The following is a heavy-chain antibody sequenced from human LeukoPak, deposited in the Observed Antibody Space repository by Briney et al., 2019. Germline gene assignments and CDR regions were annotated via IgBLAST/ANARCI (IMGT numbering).Heavy chain of an antibody. Sequence: SEALSLTCSVSGGSISSYYWSWIRQPPGKGLEWIGYISYSGNTNYNPSLKSRVTISVDTSKNQFSLKLSSVTAADTAVYYCATRSTGVAATFDCWGQGALVTVSS. J-gene: IGHJ4*02. CDR1: GGSISSYY. V-gene: IGHV4-59*01. CDR3: ATRSTGVAATFDC. CDR2: ISYSGNT. D-gene: IGHD2-15*01.